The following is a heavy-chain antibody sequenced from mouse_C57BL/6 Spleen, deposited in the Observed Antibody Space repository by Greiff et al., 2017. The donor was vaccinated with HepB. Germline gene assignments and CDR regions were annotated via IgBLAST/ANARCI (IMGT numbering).Heavy chain of an antibody. J-gene: IGHJ4*01. D-gene: IGHD2-5*01. CDR1: GFTFSDYY. CDR3: ARAGAYYSTLYYYAMDY. Sequence: EVQRVESEGGLVQPGSSMKLSCTASGFTFSDYYMAWVRQVPEKGLEWVANINYDGSSTYYLDSLKSRFIISRDNAKNILYLQMSSLKSEDTATYYCARAGAYYSTLYYYAMDYWGQGTSVTVSS. V-gene: IGHV5-16*01. CDR2: INYDGSST.